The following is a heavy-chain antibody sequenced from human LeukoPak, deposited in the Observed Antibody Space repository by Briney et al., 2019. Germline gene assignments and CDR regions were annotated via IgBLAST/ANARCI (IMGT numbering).Heavy chain of an antibody. J-gene: IGHJ4*02. CDR3: AGLAGYRCSGGSCYSLDY. CDR2: ISYDGSNK. Sequence: GGSLRLSCAASGFTFSSYAMHWVRQAPGKGLEWVAVISYDGSNKYYADSVKGRFTISRDNSKNTLYLQMNSLRAEDTAVYYCAGLAGYRCSGGSCYSLDYWGQGTLVTVSS. V-gene: IGHV3-30*04. D-gene: IGHD2-15*01. CDR1: GFTFSSYA.